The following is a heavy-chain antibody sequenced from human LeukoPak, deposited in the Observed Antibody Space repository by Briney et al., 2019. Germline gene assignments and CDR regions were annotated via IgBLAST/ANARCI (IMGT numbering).Heavy chain of an antibody. CDR2: ISSSGSSK. J-gene: IGHJ3*02. CDR1: GFTFSSYE. CDR3: ARAKGSSSLHDAFDI. Sequence: PGGSLRLSCAASGFTFSSYEMNWVRQAPGKGLEWVSYISSSGSSKYYADSVKGRFTISRDNAKNSLYLQMNSLRSEDTAVYYCARAKGSSSLHDAFDIWGQGTMVTVSS. V-gene: IGHV3-48*03. D-gene: IGHD6-13*01.